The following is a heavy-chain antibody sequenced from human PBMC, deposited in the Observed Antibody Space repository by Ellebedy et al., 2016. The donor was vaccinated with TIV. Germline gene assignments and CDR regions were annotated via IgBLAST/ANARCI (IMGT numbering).Heavy chain of an antibody. CDR3: TASAGTSSGGFDP. CDR1: GFTFSGFT. Sequence: GESLKISCAASGFTFSGFTVHWVRQASGGGLEWLGRIRGQANNYATVYAASVNGRFTISSDDSENAAYLQMNSLKTEDTAIYYCTASAGTSSGGFDPWGQGTLVTVSS. J-gene: IGHJ5*02. D-gene: IGHD6-19*01. CDR2: IRGQANNYAT. V-gene: IGHV3-73*01.